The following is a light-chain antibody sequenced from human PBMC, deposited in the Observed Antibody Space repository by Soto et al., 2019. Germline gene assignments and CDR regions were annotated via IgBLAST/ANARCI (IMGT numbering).Light chain of an antibody. J-gene: IGKJ2*01. CDR3: QQFNNYPYT. CDR2: GAS. V-gene: IGKV3-15*01. CDR1: QSVSRK. Sequence: EIVMTQSPATLSVSPGDRATLSCRASQSVSRKLAWYQQKPGQAPRLLIYGASTRATGIPARFSGSGSGTEFTLTISSLQSEDFATYYCQQFNNYPYTFGQGTKLEIK.